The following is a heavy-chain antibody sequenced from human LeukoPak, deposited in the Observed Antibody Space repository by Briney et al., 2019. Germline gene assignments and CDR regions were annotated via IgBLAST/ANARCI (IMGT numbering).Heavy chain of an antibody. D-gene: IGHD3-10*01. Sequence: ASVKVSCKASGYTFTGYYMHWVRQAPGQGREWMGWINPNSGGTNHAQKFQGRVTMTRDTSISTAYMELSRLRSDDTAVYYCARDRPLDADDYYGFYYFDYWGQGTLVTVSS. CDR3: ARDRPLDADDYYGFYYFDY. CDR2: INPNSGGT. CDR1: GYTFTGYY. J-gene: IGHJ4*02. V-gene: IGHV1-2*02.